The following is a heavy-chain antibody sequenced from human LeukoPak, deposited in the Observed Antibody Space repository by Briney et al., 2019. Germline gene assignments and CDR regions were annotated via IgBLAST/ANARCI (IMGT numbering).Heavy chain of an antibody. Sequence: SETLSLTCTVPGDSISSGSYYWSWIRQPAGKGLEWIGRIYTSGSTNYNPSLKSRVTISVDTSKNQFSRKLSSVTAADTAVYYCARGPSSGWYGDAFDIWGQGTMVTVSS. D-gene: IGHD6-19*01. CDR1: GDSISSGSYY. CDR3: ARGPSSGWYGDAFDI. J-gene: IGHJ3*02. CDR2: IYTSGST. V-gene: IGHV4-61*02.